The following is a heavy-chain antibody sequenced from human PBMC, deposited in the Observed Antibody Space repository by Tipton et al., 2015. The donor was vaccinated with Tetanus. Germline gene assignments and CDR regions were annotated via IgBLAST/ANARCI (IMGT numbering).Heavy chain of an antibody. Sequence: LRLSCTVPGASFRNDGYYWSWVRQHPGRGLEWIGYIYYSGSTYYNPSLKSPVTISVDTSENQMSLRLTSVTAADTAVYYCARDRGDTGTVNWFDPWGQGTLVTVSS. V-gene: IGHV4-31*02. J-gene: IGHJ5*02. CDR1: GASFRNDGYY. D-gene: IGHD1-1*01. CDR3: ARDRGDTGTVNWFDP. CDR2: IYYSGST.